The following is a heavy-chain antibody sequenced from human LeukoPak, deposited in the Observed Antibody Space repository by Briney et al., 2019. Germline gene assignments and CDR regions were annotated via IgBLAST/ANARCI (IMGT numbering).Heavy chain of an antibody. CDR2: ISYDGSNK. CDR1: GFTFSSYA. D-gene: IGHD3-22*01. V-gene: IGHV3-30*01. Sequence: GGSLRLSCAASGFTFSSYAMHWVRQAPGKGLEWVAVISYDGSNKYYADSVKGRFTISRDNSKNTLYLQMNSLRAEDTAVYYCARTGSSGYYNSLYFVYWGQGTLVTVSS. J-gene: IGHJ4*02. CDR3: ARTGSSGYYNSLYFVY.